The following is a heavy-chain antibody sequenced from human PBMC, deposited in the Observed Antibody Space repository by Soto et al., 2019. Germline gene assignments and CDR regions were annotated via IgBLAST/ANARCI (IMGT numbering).Heavy chain of an antibody. J-gene: IGHJ6*02. Sequence: ASVKVSCKASGYTFTGYYMHWVRQAPGQGLEWMGWINPNSGGTNYAQKFQGWVTMTRDTSISTAYMELSRLRSDDTAVYYCAGDFLRVSTGTTNYYYSYGMDVWGQGTTVTVS. CDR2: INPNSGGT. V-gene: IGHV1-2*04. D-gene: IGHD1-1*01. CDR3: AGDFLRVSTGTTNYYYSYGMDV. CDR1: GYTFTGYY.